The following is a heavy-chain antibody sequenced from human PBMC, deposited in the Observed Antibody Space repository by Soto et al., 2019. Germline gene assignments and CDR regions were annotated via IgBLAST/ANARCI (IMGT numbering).Heavy chain of an antibody. Sequence: ASVKVSCKASGYTFTSYGISWVRQAPGQGLEWMGWISAYNGNTNYAQKLQGRVTMTTDTSTSTAYMELRSLRSDDTAVYYCARDGVDQYYDILTGYPPAFDYWGQGTLVTVSS. J-gene: IGHJ4*02. CDR1: GYTFTSYG. CDR3: ARDGVDQYYDILTGYPPAFDY. V-gene: IGHV1-18*01. D-gene: IGHD3-9*01. CDR2: ISAYNGNT.